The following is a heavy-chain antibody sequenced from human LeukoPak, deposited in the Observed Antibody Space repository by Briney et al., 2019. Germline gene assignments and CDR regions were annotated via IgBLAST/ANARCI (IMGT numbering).Heavy chain of an antibody. D-gene: IGHD5-18*01. V-gene: IGHV3-48*04. Sequence: GGSLRLSCAVSGFTFSSYSMNWVRQAPGKGLEWVAYISSSGGTIYYPDSVKGRFTISRANVKNSLYLQMNSLRAEDTAIYYCARDAGAGYRYGLGYNFDYWGQGTLVTVSS. CDR1: GFTFSSYS. J-gene: IGHJ4*02. CDR3: ARDAGAGYRYGLGYNFDY. CDR2: ISSSGGTI.